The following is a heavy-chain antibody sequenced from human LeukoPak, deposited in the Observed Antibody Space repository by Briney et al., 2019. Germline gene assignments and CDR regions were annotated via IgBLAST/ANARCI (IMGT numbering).Heavy chain of an antibody. Sequence: GGSLRLSCAASGFTFSSYAMSWVRQAPGKGLEWVSAISGSGGSTYYADSVKGRFTISRDNFKNTLYLQMNSLRAEDTAVYYCAKDRGARFLKQYYFDYWGQGTLVTVSS. CDR3: AKDRGARFLKQYYFDY. J-gene: IGHJ4*02. V-gene: IGHV3-23*01. CDR2: ISGSGGST. D-gene: IGHD3-3*01. CDR1: GFTFSSYA.